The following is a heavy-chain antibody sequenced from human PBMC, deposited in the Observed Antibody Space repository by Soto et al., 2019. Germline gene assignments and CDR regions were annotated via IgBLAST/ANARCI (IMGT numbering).Heavy chain of an antibody. CDR2: ISGYSSTI. J-gene: IGHJ4*02. Sequence: QLVESGGGLVQPGGSLRLSCAASGFTFSIYNMNWVRQAPGEGLEWISYISGYSSTISYADSVKGRFTISRHNAKNSLYLQINSRRADDTAVYYCARLVSRYFDLWGQGALVTVSS. V-gene: IGHV3-48*01. CDR1: GFTFSIYN. CDR3: ARLVSRYFDL. D-gene: IGHD2-8*01.